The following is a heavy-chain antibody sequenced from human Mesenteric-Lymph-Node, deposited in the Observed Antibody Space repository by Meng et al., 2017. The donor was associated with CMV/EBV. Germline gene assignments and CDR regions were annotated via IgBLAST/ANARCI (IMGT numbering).Heavy chain of an antibody. J-gene: IGHJ4*02. CDR3: ARAPFNFGFYFDF. CDR1: GVTFSSYA. Sequence: AASGVTFSSYAMPWVRQSPGKGLEWVAVISYDGSNNYYADSVKGRFTISRDNSKNTLYLQMSSLRAEDTAVYYCARAPFNFGFYFDFWGQGTLVTVSS. V-gene: IGHV3-30*04. CDR2: ISYDGSNN. D-gene: IGHD3-3*01.